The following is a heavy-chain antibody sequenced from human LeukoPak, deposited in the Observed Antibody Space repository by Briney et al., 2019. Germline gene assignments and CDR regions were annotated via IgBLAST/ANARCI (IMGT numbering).Heavy chain of an antibody. CDR3: ARLVASDAFDI. CDR1: GYTFTGYY. Sequence: ASVKVSCKASGYTFTGYYMHWVRQAPGQGLEWMGWINPDSGGTNYAQKSQDRVTMTRDTSISTAYMELSRLKSDDTAVYYCARLVASDAFDIWGQGTMVTVSS. J-gene: IGHJ3*02. V-gene: IGHV1-2*02. CDR2: INPDSGGT. D-gene: IGHD5-12*01.